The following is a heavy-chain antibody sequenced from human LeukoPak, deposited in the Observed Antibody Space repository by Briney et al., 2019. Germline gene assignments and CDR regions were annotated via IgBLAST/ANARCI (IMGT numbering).Heavy chain of an antibody. Sequence: SETLSLTCTVSGGSISSYNWNWIRRPAGKGLEWIGRIYTSGSTNYNPSLKSRVTMSVDTSKNQFSLKLSSVTAADTAVYYCARAPGSGLFYFDYWGQGTLVTVSS. CDR2: IYTSGST. D-gene: IGHD3-10*01. CDR3: ARAPGSGLFYFDY. CDR1: GGSISSYN. J-gene: IGHJ4*02. V-gene: IGHV4-4*07.